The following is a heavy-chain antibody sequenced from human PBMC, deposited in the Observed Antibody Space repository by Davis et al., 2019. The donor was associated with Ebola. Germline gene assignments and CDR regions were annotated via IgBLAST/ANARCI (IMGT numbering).Heavy chain of an antibody. D-gene: IGHD2-2*02. V-gene: IGHV3-73*01. J-gene: IGHJ5*02. Sequence: GESLKISCAASGFTFSGSAMHWVRQASGKGLEWVGRIRSKANSYATAYAASVKGRFTISRDNAKNSLYLQMNSLRAEDTAVYYCARNLVVVPAAIGSWGQGTLVTVSS. CDR1: GFTFSGSA. CDR2: IRSKANSYAT. CDR3: ARNLVVVPAAIGS.